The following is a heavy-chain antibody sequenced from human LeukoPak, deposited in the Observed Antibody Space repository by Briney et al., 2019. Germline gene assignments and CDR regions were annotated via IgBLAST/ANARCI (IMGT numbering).Heavy chain of an antibody. CDR1: GFTFSSYS. J-gene: IGHJ6*03. Sequence: PGGSLRLSCAASGFTFSSYSMNWVRQAPGKGVEWVSSISSSSSYIYYADSVKGRFTISRDNAKNSLYLQMNSLRAEDTAVYYCARVLGDDFWSGYYSSYYYYMDVWGKGTTVTVSS. CDR3: ARVLGDDFWSGYYSSYYYYMDV. CDR2: ISSSSSYI. V-gene: IGHV3-21*01. D-gene: IGHD3-3*01.